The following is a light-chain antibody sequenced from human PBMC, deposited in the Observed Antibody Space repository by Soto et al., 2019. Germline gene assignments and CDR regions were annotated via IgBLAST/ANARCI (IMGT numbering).Light chain of an antibody. Sequence: IVLTQSPATLSLSPGERATLSSRASQSVSSYLAWYQQKPGQAPRLLIYDASNRATVIPARFSGSWSGTDFTLTISSLEAEDFAVYYGQQRSNWPLTFGGGTKVEIK. V-gene: IGKV3-11*01. CDR2: DAS. J-gene: IGKJ4*01. CDR3: QQRSNWPLT. CDR1: QSVSSY.